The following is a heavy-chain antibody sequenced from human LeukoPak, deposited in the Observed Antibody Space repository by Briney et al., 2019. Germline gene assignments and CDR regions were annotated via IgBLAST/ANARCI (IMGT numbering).Heavy chain of an antibody. Sequence: PGGSLRLSCAASGFIFRTYWMSWVRQAPGKGLEWVANIKQDGSEKYYVDSVKGRFTISRDNAKNSLHLQMNSLRAEDTAVYYCARDRRVDYYYYMDVWGKGTTVTVSS. CDR1: GFIFRTYW. V-gene: IGHV3-7*01. J-gene: IGHJ6*03. CDR3: ARDRRVDYYYYMDV. D-gene: IGHD2-15*01. CDR2: IKQDGSEK.